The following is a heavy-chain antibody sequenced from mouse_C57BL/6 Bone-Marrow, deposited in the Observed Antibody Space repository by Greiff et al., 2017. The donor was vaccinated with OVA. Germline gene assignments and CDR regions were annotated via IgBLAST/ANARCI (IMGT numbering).Heavy chain of an antibody. J-gene: IGHJ4*01. D-gene: IGHD1-1*01. CDR2: IWWDDDK. CDR1: GFSLSTFGMG. V-gene: IGHV8-8*01. CDR3: ARMDYYGSSYDYAMDY. Sequence: QVTLKESGPGILQPSQTLSLTCSFSGFSLSTFGMGLGWIRQPSGKGLEWLAHIWWDDDKYYNPALKSRLTISKDTSINQVFLKIANVDTADTATYYCARMDYYGSSYDYAMDYWGQGTSVTVSS.